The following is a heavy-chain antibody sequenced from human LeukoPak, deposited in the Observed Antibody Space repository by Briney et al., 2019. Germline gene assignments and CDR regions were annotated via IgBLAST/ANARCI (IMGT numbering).Heavy chain of an antibody. Sequence: GGSLRLSCAASGFSFSDYDMNWVRQAPGKGLEWVSSISAGESSIQYADSVKGRFTISRDNAQNSLSLQMNSLRADDTAVYYCARDSYSSFPEWFGPWGQGTLVTVSP. V-gene: IGHV3-21*01. CDR3: ARDSYSSFPEWFGP. D-gene: IGHD6-6*01. J-gene: IGHJ5*02. CDR1: GFSFSDYD. CDR2: ISAGESSI.